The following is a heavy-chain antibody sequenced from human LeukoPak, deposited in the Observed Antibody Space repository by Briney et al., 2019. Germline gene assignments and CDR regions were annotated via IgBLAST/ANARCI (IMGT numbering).Heavy chain of an antibody. J-gene: IGHJ4*01. CDR1: GFTFSSYA. CDR2: IGSGSGAI. V-gene: IGHV3-48*01. CDR3: ARDPRYFDY. Sequence: GGSLRLSCAASGFTFSSYALSRVRQSPVKGLEWISYIGSGSGAIFYAPSVRGRFTVSRDNDKNSLFLQMHSLRVEDTAVYYCARDPRYFDYWGHGTLVTVSS.